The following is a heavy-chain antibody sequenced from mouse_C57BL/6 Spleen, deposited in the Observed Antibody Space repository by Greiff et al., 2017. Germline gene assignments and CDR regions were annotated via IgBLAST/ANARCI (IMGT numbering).Heavy chain of an antibody. CDR2: IYPRSGNT. Sequence: QVHVKQSGAELARPGASVNLSCKASGYTFTSYGISWVKQRTGQGLEWIGEIYPRSGNTYYNEKFKGKATLTADKSSSTAYMELRSLTSEDSAVYFCASYYDYDEDAMDYWGQGTSVTVSS. J-gene: IGHJ4*01. CDR3: ASYYDYDEDAMDY. V-gene: IGHV1-81*01. D-gene: IGHD2-4*01. CDR1: GYTFTSYG.